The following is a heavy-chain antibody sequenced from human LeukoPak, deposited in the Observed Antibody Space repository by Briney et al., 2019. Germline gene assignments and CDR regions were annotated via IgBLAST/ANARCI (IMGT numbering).Heavy chain of an antibody. CDR2: INHSGST. Sequence: SSETLSLTCAVYGGSFSGYYWSWIRQPPGSGLEWIGEINHSGSTTYNPSLKSRVTISVDTSKNQFSLKLSSVTAADTAVYYCARGPLGDFWSGKPTPGLMDVWGKGTTVTVSS. CDR1: GGSFSGYY. V-gene: IGHV4-34*01. D-gene: IGHD3-3*01. J-gene: IGHJ6*04. CDR3: ARGPLGDFWSGKPTPGLMDV.